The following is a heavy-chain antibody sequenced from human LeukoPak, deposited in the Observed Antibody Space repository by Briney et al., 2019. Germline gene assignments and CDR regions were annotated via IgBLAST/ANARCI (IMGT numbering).Heavy chain of an antibody. CDR2: INPNSGGT. J-gene: IGHJ5*02. CDR1: GYTFTGYY. D-gene: IGHD3-3*01. V-gene: IGHV1-2*02. CDR3: ARGSVLRFLEWLSTGFDP. Sequence: ASVKVSSKASGYTFTGYYMHWVRQAPGRGLEWMGWINPNSGGTNYAQKFQGRVTMTRDTSISTAYMELSRLRSDDTAVYYCARGSVLRFLEWLSTGFDPWGQGTLVTVSS.